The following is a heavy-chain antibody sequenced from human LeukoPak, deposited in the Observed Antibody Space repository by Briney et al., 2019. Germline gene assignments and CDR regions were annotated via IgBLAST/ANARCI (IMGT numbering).Heavy chain of an antibody. D-gene: IGHD3-16*01. CDR3: ARVRYRLAETYIDY. CDR2: FDPEDGET. Sequence: ASVKVSCKVFGYTLTELSMQWVRQAPGKGLEWLGGFDPEDGETIYTQKFQGRVTMTRDTSISTAYMELSRLRSDDTAVYYCARVRYRLAETYIDYWGQGTLVTVSS. V-gene: IGHV1-24*01. J-gene: IGHJ4*02. CDR1: GYTLTELS.